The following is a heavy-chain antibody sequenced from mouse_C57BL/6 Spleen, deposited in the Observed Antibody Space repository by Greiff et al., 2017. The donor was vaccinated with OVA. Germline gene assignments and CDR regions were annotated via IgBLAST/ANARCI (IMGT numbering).Heavy chain of an antibody. J-gene: IGHJ4*01. Sequence: EVKLVESGGGLVKPGGSLKLSCAASGFTFSSYAMSWVRQTPEKRLEWVATISAGGGYTYYPDNVKGRVTLTRDNAKNNLYLQMSHLKSEDTAMYYCARAGNYSNYYYAMDYWGQGTSVTVSS. CDR2: ISAGGGYT. CDR3: ARAGNYSNYYYAMDY. D-gene: IGHD2-5*01. CDR1: GFTFSSYA. V-gene: IGHV5-4*03.